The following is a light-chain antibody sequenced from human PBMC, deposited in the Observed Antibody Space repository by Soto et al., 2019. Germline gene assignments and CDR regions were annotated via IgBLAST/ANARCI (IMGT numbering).Light chain of an antibody. Sequence: DIQMTQSPSTLSASVGDRVTITCRASQSISRWLVWYQQKPGKAPKLLIYDASSLQSGVPSRFSGSGSGTEFTLTISSLQHDDLETYSCQQYNSYSRKLGQGTKVDIK. CDR1: QSISRW. J-gene: IGKJ1*01. CDR3: QQYNSYSRK. CDR2: DAS. V-gene: IGKV1-5*01.